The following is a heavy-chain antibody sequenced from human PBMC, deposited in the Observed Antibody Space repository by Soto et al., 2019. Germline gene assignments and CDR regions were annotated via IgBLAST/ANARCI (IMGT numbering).Heavy chain of an antibody. D-gene: IGHD3-22*01. CDR3: ARDHALYDSSGYYVRYYGMDV. CDR1: GYTFTSYY. CDR2: INPSGGST. J-gene: IGHJ6*02. Sequence: ASVKVSCKASGYTFTSYYMHWVRQAPGQGLEWMGIINPSGGSTSYAQEFQGRVTMTRDTSTSTVYMELSSLRSEDTAVYYCARDHALYDSSGYYVRYYGMDVWGQGTTVTVSS. V-gene: IGHV1-46*01.